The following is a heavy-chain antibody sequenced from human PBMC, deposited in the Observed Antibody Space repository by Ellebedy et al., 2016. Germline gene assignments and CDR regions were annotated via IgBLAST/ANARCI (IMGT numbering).Heavy chain of an antibody. Sequence: GGSLRLSCAASGFTFDDYAMHWVRQAPGKGLEWVSGISWNSGSIGYADSVKGRFTISRDNAKNSLYLQMNSLRAEDTALYYCAKDIGWELLRYAFDYWGQGTLVTVSS. CDR1: GFTFDDYA. V-gene: IGHV3-9*01. CDR3: AKDIGWELLRYAFDY. CDR2: ISWNSGSI. D-gene: IGHD1-26*01. J-gene: IGHJ4*02.